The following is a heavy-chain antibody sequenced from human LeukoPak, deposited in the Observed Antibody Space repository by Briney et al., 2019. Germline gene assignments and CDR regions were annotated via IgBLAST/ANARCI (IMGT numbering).Heavy chain of an antibody. J-gene: IGHJ4*02. Sequence: SETLSLTCTVSGGSISSSSHYWGWIRQPPGKGLEWIGSISYTGTTYYNPSLKSRVTISVDTSKNQFSLNLSSVTAADTAVYYCARDPDFWSGYYNFDYWGQGTLVTVSS. CDR1: GGSISSSSHY. CDR3: ARDPDFWSGYYNFDY. D-gene: IGHD3-3*01. CDR2: ISYTGTT. V-gene: IGHV4-39*07.